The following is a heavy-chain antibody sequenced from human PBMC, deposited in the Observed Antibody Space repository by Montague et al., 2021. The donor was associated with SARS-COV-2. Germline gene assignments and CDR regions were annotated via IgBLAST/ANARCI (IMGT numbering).Heavy chain of an antibody. J-gene: IGHJ6*02. D-gene: IGHD3-10*01. Sequence: TLSLTCTVSGASVTTGHYYWSWIRQPAGKGLEWIGRVYPSGNTKYNPSLRSRVSISVNMSKNQISLKLSSVTAADTAVYYCARVRGAALYFGEVGYYGMVVWGQGTTVTVSS. V-gene: IGHV4-61*02. CDR1: GASVTTGHYY. CDR2: VYPSGNT. CDR3: ARVRGAALYFGEVGYYGMVV.